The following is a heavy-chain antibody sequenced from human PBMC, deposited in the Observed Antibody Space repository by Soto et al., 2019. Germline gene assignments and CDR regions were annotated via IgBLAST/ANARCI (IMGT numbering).Heavy chain of an antibody. CDR2: VSHDGRNT. D-gene: IGHD6-19*01. CDR3: AKGGRQWLVTSDFNY. CDR1: GFTFSDYA. J-gene: IGHJ4*02. V-gene: IGHV3-30*18. Sequence: SGGSLRLSCAASGFTFSDYAMHWVRQAPGKGLEWVAVVSHDGRNTHYADSVKGRFTISRGSSKNTVSLEMTSLRAEDTAVYYCAKGGRQWLVTSDFNYWGQGALVTVSS.